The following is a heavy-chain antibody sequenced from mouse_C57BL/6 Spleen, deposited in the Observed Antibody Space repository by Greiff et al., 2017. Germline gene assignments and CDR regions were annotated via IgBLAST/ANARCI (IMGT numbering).Heavy chain of an antibody. Sequence: EVQVVESGPELVKPGASVKISCKASGYSFTDYNMNWVKQSNGKSLEWIGVINPNYGTTSYNQKFKGKATLTVDQSSSTAYMQLNSLTSEDSAVYYCARYYGSSYERYFDVWGTGTTVTVSS. J-gene: IGHJ1*03. CDR2: INPNYGTT. D-gene: IGHD1-1*01. CDR1: GYSFTDYN. V-gene: IGHV1-39*01. CDR3: ARYYGSSYERYFDV.